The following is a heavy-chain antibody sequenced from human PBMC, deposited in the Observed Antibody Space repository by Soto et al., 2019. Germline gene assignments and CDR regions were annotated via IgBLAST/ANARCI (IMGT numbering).Heavy chain of an antibody. CDR1: GFSFNSYA. CDR3: ASDSEATRPSYYYYYGMDV. D-gene: IGHD1-1*01. V-gene: IGHV3-23*01. CDR2: IGGDGGST. Sequence: PGGSLRRSCAASGFSFNSYAMSWVRQAPGKGREWVAHIGGDGGSTYYADSVKGRLTISRDNSKKTVYLQMESVRAEDTAVYYCASDSEATRPSYYYYYGMDVWGQGITVTVSS. J-gene: IGHJ6*02.